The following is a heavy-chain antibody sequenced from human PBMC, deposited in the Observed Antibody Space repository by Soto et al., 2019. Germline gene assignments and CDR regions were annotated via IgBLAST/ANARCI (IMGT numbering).Heavy chain of an antibody. J-gene: IGHJ4*02. Sequence: QVQLGQSGAEVKTPGSSVKVSCKAAGGIFTRYDIRWVRQAPGQGLEWMGAIIAIFGTANYAQKFQCRVTITAAATMSTAYMELSCLRSEERAMYFCSINERNAGPTFDYWGPGTLVTVSS. D-gene: IGHD1-1*01. CDR2: IIAIFGTA. CDR3: SINERNAGPTFDY. CDR1: GGIFTRYD. V-gene: IGHV1-69*01.